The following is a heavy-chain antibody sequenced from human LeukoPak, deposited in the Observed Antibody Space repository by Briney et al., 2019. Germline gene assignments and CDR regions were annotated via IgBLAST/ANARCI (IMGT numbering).Heavy chain of an antibody. J-gene: IGHJ4*02. Sequence: GGSLRLSCAASGFTFSSYSMNWVRQAPGKGLEWVSAISGSGGSTYYADSVKGRFTISRDNSKNTLYLQMNSLRAEDTAVYYCAKGDTMIVVVIDNYYFDYWGQGTLVTVSS. CDR2: ISGSGGST. CDR1: GFTFSSYS. V-gene: IGHV3-23*01. D-gene: IGHD3-22*01. CDR3: AKGDTMIVVVIDNYYFDY.